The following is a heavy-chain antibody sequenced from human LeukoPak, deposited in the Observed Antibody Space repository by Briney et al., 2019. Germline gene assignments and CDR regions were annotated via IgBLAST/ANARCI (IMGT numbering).Heavy chain of an antibody. CDR3: ARDPGGSGSYSNWFDP. V-gene: IGHV1-46*01. D-gene: IGHD3-10*01. Sequence: ASVKVSCKAFGYTFTSYNIHWVRQAPGQGLEWMGIINPSGGSTSYAQKFQGRVTMTRETSTSTVYMELSSLISEDTAVYYCARDPGGSGSYSNWFDPWGQGTLVTVSS. CDR1: GYTFTSYN. J-gene: IGHJ5*02. CDR2: INPSGGST.